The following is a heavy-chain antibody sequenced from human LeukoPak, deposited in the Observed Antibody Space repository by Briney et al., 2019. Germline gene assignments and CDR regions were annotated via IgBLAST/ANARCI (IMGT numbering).Heavy chain of an antibody. Sequence: PSETLSLTCTVSGGSISGSSYYWGWIRQPPGKGLEWIGSIYYSGSTYYNPSLKSRVTISVDTSKNQFSLKLSSVTAADTAVYYCARQWLVYFDYWGQGTLVTVSS. CDR1: GGSISGSSYY. J-gene: IGHJ4*02. CDR3: ARQWLVYFDY. CDR2: IYYSGST. V-gene: IGHV4-39*01. D-gene: IGHD6-19*01.